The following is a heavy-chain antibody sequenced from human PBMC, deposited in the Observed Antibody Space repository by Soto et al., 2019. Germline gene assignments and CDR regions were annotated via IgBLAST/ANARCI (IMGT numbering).Heavy chain of an antibody. CDR3: AREAYYYDSSALYYFDY. D-gene: IGHD3-22*01. CDR1: GGSVSSGSYY. Sequence: SETLSLTCTVSGGSVSSGSYYWSWIRQPPGKGLEWIGYIYYSGSTNYNPSLKSRVTISVDTSKNQFSLKLSSVTAADTAVYYCAREAYYYDSSALYYFDYWGQGTLVTSPQ. CDR2: IYYSGST. V-gene: IGHV4-61*01. J-gene: IGHJ4*02.